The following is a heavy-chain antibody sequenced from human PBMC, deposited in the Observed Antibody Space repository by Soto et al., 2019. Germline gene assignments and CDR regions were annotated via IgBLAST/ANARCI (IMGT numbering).Heavy chain of an antibody. D-gene: IGHD6-13*01. CDR1: GFTFRIYA. V-gene: IGHV1-18*04. CDR2: IRTHNGNA. CDR3: ARLTGFSSTFPDY. J-gene: IGHJ4*02. Sequence: QVQLMQSGGEVKKPGASVKVSCKASGFTFRIYAIAWVRQAPGQGLEWMGWIRTHNGNANYAQNFQDRITMTADTSTNTAYLELRNLRTDDTAVYYCARLTGFSSTFPDYCGQGTLVSVSS.